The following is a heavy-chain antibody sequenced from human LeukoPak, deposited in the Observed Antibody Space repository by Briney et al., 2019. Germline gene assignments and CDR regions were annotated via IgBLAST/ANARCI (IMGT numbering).Heavy chain of an antibody. CDR2: ISGSGGST. V-gene: IGHV3-23*01. J-gene: IGHJ4*02. CDR3: AKDYYDSSGYYTTGTTTFDY. D-gene: IGHD3-22*01. Sequence: PGGSLRLSCAASGFTFSSYAMSWVRQAPGKGLEWVPAISGSGGSTYYADSVKGRFTISRDNSKNTLYLQMNSLRAEDTAVYYCAKDYYDSSGYYTTGTTTFDYWGQGALVTVSS. CDR1: GFTFSSYA.